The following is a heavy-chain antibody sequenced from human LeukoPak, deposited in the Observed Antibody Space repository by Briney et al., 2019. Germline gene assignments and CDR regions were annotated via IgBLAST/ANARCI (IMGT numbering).Heavy chain of an antibody. Sequence: SETLSLTCTVSGGSISSYYWSWIRQPPGKGLEWIGYIYYSGSTNYNPSLKSRVTISVDTSKSQFSLKLSSVTAADTAVYYCARALSPEYSSGWYNWFDPWGQGTLVTVSS. D-gene: IGHD6-19*01. CDR1: GGSISSYY. CDR2: IYYSGST. V-gene: IGHV4-59*01. J-gene: IGHJ5*02. CDR3: ARALSPEYSSGWYNWFDP.